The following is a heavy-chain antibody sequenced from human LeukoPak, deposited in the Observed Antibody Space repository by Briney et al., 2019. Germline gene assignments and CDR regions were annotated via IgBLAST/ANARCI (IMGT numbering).Heavy chain of an antibody. J-gene: IGHJ4*02. CDR3: ARAKGRRDYFDY. CDR2: ISSSGTTI. CDR1: GFTFSSYE. D-gene: IGHD3-10*01. Sequence: PGGSLRLSCAASGFTFSSYEMNWVRQAPGKGLQWVSDISSSGTTIYYADSVKGRFTISRDNAKNSLYLQMNSLRAEDTAVYYCARAKGRRDYFDYWGQGTLVTVSS. V-gene: IGHV3-48*03.